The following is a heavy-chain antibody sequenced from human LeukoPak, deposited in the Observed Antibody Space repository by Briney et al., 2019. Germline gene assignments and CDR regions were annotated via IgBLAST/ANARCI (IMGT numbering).Heavy chain of an antibody. CDR2: LSTSTTFI. V-gene: IGHV3-11*05. J-gene: IGHJ4*02. CDR1: GFTFTDYY. D-gene: IGHD5-24*01. CDR3: ARGDGYNYWEY. Sequence: GGSLRLSCAASGFTFTDYYMSWIRQAPGEGLEWVSYLSTSTTFINYADSVRGRFTISRDNAKNSLYLQMNSLRAEDTAVYYCARGDGYNYWEYWGQGTLVTVSS.